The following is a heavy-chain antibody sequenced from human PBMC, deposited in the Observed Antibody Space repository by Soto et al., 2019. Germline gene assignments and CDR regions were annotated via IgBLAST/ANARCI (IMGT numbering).Heavy chain of an antibody. V-gene: IGHV3-30*18. CDR1: GFTFSSYG. J-gene: IGHJ6*02. CDR2: ISYDGSNK. CDR3: AKDHSGSYIYYYYGMDV. Sequence: PGGSLRLSCAASGFTFSSYGMHWVRQAPGKGLEGVAVISYDGSNKYYADYVKGRYTISRDNSKNTLYLQMNSLRAEDTAVYYCAKDHSGSYIYYYYGMDVWGQGTTVTVSS. D-gene: IGHD1-26*01.